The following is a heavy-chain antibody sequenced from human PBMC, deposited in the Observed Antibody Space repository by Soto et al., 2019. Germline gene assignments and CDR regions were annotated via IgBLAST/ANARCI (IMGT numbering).Heavy chain of an antibody. CDR1: GYTFTSYA. D-gene: IGHD6-19*01. V-gene: IGHV1-3*01. CDR2: INAGDGNT. CDR3: ARDLGGWPDY. J-gene: IGHJ4*02. Sequence: QVQLVQSGAEVKKPGASVKVSCKASGYTFTSYAIHWVRQAPGQRLEWMGWINAGDGNTKYSQKFQDRVTITRDTSASTAYMELSSLRSEDTAVYYCARDLGGWPDYWGQGTLVTVSS.